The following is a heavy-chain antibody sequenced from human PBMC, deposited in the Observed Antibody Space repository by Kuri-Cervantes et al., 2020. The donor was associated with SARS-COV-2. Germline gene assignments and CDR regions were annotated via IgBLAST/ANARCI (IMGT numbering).Heavy chain of an antibody. J-gene: IGHJ4*02. V-gene: IGHV1-69*05. CDR1: GGTFSSYA. Sequence: SVKVSCKASGGTFSSYAISWVRQAPGQGLEWMGGIIPIFGTANYAQKFQGRVTMTTDTSTSTAYMELRSLRSDDTAVYYCARDKAIFGADFDYWGQGTLVTVSS. D-gene: IGHD3-3*01. CDR3: ARDKAIFGADFDY. CDR2: IIPIFGTA.